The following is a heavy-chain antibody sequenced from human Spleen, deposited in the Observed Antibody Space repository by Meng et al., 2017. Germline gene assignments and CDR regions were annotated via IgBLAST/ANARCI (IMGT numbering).Heavy chain of an antibody. CDR1: GYTFTDYY. CDR3: ARNKYNSGWYPVDY. V-gene: IGHV1-2*02. J-gene: IGHJ4*02. D-gene: IGHD6-19*01. CDR2: INTNSGGT. Sequence: ASVKVSCKASGYTFTDYYIHWVRQAPGQGLEWMGWINTNSGGTKYAQRFQGRVTMTRDTSINTANMDLSRLRSDGTAVYFCARNKYNSGWYPVDYWGQGTLVTVSS.